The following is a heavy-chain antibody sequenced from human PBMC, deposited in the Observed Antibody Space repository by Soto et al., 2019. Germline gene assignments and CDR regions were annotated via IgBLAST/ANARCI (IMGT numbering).Heavy chain of an antibody. CDR1: GYTFTGYY. Sequence: ASVKVSCKASGYTFTGYYMLWVRQAPAQGLEWMGWINPNSGGTNYAQKCQGRVTMTRDTYISTVYMELRRLRSDDTAAYYCARGDYSNRSYHYVMDVWGQGTTVTVSS. CDR3: ARGDYSNRSYHYVMDV. CDR2: INPNSGGT. D-gene: IGHD4-4*01. V-gene: IGHV1-2*02. J-gene: IGHJ6*02.